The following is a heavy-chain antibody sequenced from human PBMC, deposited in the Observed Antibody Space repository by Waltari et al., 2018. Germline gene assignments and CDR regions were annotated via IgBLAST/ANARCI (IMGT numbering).Heavy chain of an antibody. CDR2: INGDGGST. V-gene: IGHV3-74*01. CDR1: GFTFSSYW. D-gene: IGHD2-2*01. CDR3: TRTRYCSTTTCQVDWFDP. Sequence: EVQLVESGGGLVQPGGSLRLSGAGSGFTFSSYWMHWVRQAPGKGLVWVSRINGDGGSTSYADSVKGRFTISRDNANKTLYLQMNSLRAEDTAVYYCTRTRYCSTTTCQVDWFDPWGQGTLVTVSS. J-gene: IGHJ5*02.